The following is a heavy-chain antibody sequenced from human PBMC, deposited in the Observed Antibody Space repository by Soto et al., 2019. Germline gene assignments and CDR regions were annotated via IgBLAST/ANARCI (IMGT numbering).Heavy chain of an antibody. D-gene: IGHD2-15*01. J-gene: IGHJ4*02. CDR1: GFTFSSYA. Sequence: EVQLLESGGGLVQPGGSLRLSCAASGFTFSSYAMSWVRQAPGKGLEWVAAISGSGGSTYYADSVKGRFTISRDNSKNTLYLQMNSRRAADTAVYYGAKDLWSRASSYAEPLDSWGQGTLVTVSS. V-gene: IGHV3-23*01. CDR3: AKDLWSRASSYAEPLDS. CDR2: ISGSGGST.